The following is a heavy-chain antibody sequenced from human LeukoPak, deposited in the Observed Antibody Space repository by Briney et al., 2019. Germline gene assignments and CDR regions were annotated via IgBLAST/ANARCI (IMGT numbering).Heavy chain of an antibody. J-gene: IGHJ4*02. D-gene: IGHD3-22*01. V-gene: IGHV3-23*01. Sequence: GGPLRLPCAVSGITLSNYGMSWVRQAPGKGLEWVAGISDSGGRTNYADSVKGRFTISRDNPKNTLYLQMNSLRAEDTAVYFCAKRGVVIRVILVGFHKEAYYFDSWGQGALVTVSS. CDR1: GITLSNYG. CDR3: AKRGVVIRVILVGFHKEAYYFDS. CDR2: ISDSGGRT.